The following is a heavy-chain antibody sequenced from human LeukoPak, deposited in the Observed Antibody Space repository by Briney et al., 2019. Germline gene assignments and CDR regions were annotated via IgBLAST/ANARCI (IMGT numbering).Heavy chain of an antibody. CDR1: GGSISSYY. CDR3: ARVKSYWRYFDY. J-gene: IGHJ4*02. V-gene: IGHV4-59*01. D-gene: IGHD2/OR15-2a*01. CDR2: IYYSGST. Sequence: SETLSLTCTVSGGSISSYYWSWIRQPPGKGLEWIGYIYYSGSTNYNPSLKSRVTISVDTSKNQFSLKLSSVTAADTAVYYCARVKSYWRYFDYWGRGTLVTVSS.